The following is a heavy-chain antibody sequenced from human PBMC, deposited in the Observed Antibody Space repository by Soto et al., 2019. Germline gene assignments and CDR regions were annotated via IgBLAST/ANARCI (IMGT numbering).Heavy chain of an antibody. D-gene: IGHD1-7*01. J-gene: IGHJ5*02. V-gene: IGHV4-31*03. CDR3: ARGYNWNLTYWFDP. CDR1: GGSISSGGYY. Sequence: QVQLQESGPGLVKPSQTLSLTCTVSGGSISSGGYYWSWIRQHPGKGLEWIGYIYYSGSTYYNPSRKSRVTISVDTSKNQFSLKLSSVTAADTAVYYCARGYNWNLTYWFDPWGQGTLVTVSS. CDR2: IYYSGST.